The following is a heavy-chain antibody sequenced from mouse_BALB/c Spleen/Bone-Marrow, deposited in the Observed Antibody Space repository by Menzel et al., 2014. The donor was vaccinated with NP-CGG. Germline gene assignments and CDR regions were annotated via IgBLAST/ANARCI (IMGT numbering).Heavy chain of an antibody. V-gene: IGHV1S34*01. CDR1: GYSFTGYY. D-gene: IGHD2-13*01. Sequence: LVKTGASVKISCKASGYSFTGYYMHWVKQSHGKSLEWIGYISCYNGATSYNQKFKGKATFTVDTSSSTAHIQFNCLTSEDSAVYYCTRGHGGYVVFDYWGQSTP. J-gene: IGHJ2*01. CDR2: ISCYNGAT. CDR3: TRGHGGYVVFDY.